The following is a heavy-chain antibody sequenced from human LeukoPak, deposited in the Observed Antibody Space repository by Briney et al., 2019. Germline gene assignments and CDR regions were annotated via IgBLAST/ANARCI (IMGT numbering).Heavy chain of an antibody. D-gene: IGHD5-24*01. V-gene: IGHV1-2*02. J-gene: IGHJ4*02. CDR1: GYTFTGYS. Sequence: GASVTVSCKASGYTFTGYSMHWVRQAPGRGLEWMGLIRPNSGTTNYAQRFQGRVTMTRDASISTAYMELSSLRSDHTAVYYCATVTRYHSDGYTSRGYNDYWGQGTLVTVSS. CDR3: ATVTRYHSDGYTSRGYNDY. CDR2: IRPNSGTT.